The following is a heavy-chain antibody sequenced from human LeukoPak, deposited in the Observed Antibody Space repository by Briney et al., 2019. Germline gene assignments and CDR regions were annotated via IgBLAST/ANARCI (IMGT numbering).Heavy chain of an antibody. CDR1: GYTFTSYD. CDR2: MNPNSGNT. CDR3: ARVGGGSSGYSSSFEY. J-gene: IGHJ4*02. Sequence: ASVTVSCKASGYTFTSYDINWVRQATGQGLEWMGWMNPNSGNTGYAQKFQGRVTMTRNTSISTAYMELSSLRSEDTAVYYCARVGGGSSGYSSSFEYWGQGTLVTVSS. V-gene: IGHV1-8*01. D-gene: IGHD3-22*01.